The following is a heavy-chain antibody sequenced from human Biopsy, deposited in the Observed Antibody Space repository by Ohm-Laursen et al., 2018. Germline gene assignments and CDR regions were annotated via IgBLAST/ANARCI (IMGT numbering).Heavy chain of an antibody. J-gene: IGHJ5*02. V-gene: IGHV4-59*07. D-gene: IGHD3-3*01. CDR1: GGSIISYY. Sequence: SDTLSLTCSVPGGSIISYYWTWIRQPPGKGLEWIGHVYNGGITNYNPSLKSRVTISKDTSKNQFSLQVNSVTAADTAVYYCARTPRDSFWSGSYKRGLWFDPWDQGTLVIVSS. CDR2: VYNGGIT. CDR3: ARTPRDSFWSGSYKRGLWFDP.